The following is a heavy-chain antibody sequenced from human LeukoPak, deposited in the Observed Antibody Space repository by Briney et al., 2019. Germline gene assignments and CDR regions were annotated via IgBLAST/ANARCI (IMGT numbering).Heavy chain of an antibody. V-gene: IGHV3-21*04. Sequence: GGSLRLSCAASGFTFSSYNMNWVRQAPGKGLEWVSSITTSSTYTFYADSVKGRFTISRDNSKNTLYLQMNSLRAEDAAVYYCAKAPLGRCTGAICYSFDYWGQGTLVTVSS. CDR3: AKAPLGRCTGAICYSFDY. D-gene: IGHD2-8*02. CDR2: ITTSSTYT. J-gene: IGHJ4*02. CDR1: GFTFSSYN.